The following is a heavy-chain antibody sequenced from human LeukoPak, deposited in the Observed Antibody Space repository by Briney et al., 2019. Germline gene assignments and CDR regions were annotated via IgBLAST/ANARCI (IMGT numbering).Heavy chain of an antibody. CDR1: GFALNSYT. V-gene: IGHV3-21*01. J-gene: IGHJ5*02. CDR3: ARDHSNNWYGWFDP. CDR2: ISSTSAYI. Sequence: GGSLRLSCAASGFALNSYTLSWVRQAPGKGLEWVSSISSTSAYIHYADSVKGRFTISRDNTDNVVYLQMNSLGAEDTAVYYCARDHSNNWYGWFDPWGQGTLVTVSS. D-gene: IGHD6-13*01.